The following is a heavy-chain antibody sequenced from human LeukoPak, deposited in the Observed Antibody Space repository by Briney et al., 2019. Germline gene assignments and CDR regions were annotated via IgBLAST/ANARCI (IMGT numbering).Heavy chain of an antibody. CDR2: IIPIFGTA. CDR3: ASGGVKPWLVYYMDV. Sequence: SVKVSCKASGGTFSSYAISWVRQAPGQGLEWMGGIIPIFGTANYAQKFQGRVTITADESTSTAYMELSSLRSEDTAVYYCASGGVKPWLVYYMDVWGKGTTVTVSS. CDR1: GGTFSSYA. D-gene: IGHD6-19*01. J-gene: IGHJ6*03. V-gene: IGHV1-69*01.